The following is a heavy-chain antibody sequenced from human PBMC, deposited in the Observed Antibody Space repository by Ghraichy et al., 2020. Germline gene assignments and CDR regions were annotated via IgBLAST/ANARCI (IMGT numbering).Heavy chain of an antibody. CDR3: AKHDELERRRCFDY. CDR1: GFTFSHYG. D-gene: IGHD1-1*01. J-gene: IGHJ4*02. CDR2: IRFDGNNR. Sequence: GESLNISCAASGFTFSHYGMHWVRQAPGKGLEWVAFIRFDGNNRYYADSVKGRLTISGDNSKDTLYLQMNSLRPDDTAVYYCAKHDELERRRCFDYWGQGTLVTVSS. V-gene: IGHV3-30*02.